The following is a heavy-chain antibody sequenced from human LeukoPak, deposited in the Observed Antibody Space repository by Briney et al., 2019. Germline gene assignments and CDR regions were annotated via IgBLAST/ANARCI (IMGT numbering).Heavy chain of an antibody. J-gene: IGHJ3*02. CDR1: GYTLTELS. CDR2: FDPEDGET. Sequence: ASVKVSCKVSGYTLTELSMHWVRQAPGKGLEWMGCFDPEDGETIYAQKFQGRVTMTEDTSTDTAYMELSSLRSEDTAVYYCATAQGLRPFLDAFDIWGQGTMVTVSS. CDR3: ATAQGLRPFLDAFDI. D-gene: IGHD4-17*01. V-gene: IGHV1-24*01.